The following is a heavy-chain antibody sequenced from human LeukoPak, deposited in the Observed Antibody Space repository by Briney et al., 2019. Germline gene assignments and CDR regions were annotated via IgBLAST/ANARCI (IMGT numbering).Heavy chain of an antibody. D-gene: IGHD1-26*01. CDR2: INPNSGGT. V-gene: IGHV1-2*02. J-gene: IGHJ4*02. Sequence: ASVKVSCKASGYTFTGYYMHWVRQAPGQGLEWMGWINPNSGGTNYAQKFQGRVTMTRDMPTSTVYMELSSLRSEDTAVYYCARGWDTQGPFDYWGQGTLVTVSS. CDR3: ARGWDTQGPFDY. CDR1: GYTFTGYY.